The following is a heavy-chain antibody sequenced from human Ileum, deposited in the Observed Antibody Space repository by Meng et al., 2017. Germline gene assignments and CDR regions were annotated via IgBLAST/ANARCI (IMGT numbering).Heavy chain of an antibody. Sequence: VQPQDSVPGLGKPPPTLSLTCTVSGGSISGGHYFWSWIRQHPEKGLEWIGYIYHSGVTYYSPSLKSRLTISVDTSKNQFSLKLSSVTAADTAIYYCARGVVTYYDSSTLTWFDPWGQGALVTVSS. V-gene: IGHV4-31*03. CDR1: GGSISGGHYF. J-gene: IGHJ5*02. CDR2: IYHSGVT. CDR3: ARGVVTYYDSSTLTWFDP. D-gene: IGHD3-22*01.